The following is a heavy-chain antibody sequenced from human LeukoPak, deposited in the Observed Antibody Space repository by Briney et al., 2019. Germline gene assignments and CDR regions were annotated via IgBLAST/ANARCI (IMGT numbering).Heavy chain of an antibody. D-gene: IGHD2-2*01. CDR1: GGSISPYY. Sequence: PSETLSLTCTVSGGSISPYYWSWIRQPPGKGLEWIGYIYYSGSTSYNPSLKGRVTISLDTSKNQFSLKLSSVTAADTAVYYCARLRGCSSTSCPYYFDYWGQGTLVTVSS. CDR2: IYYSGST. CDR3: ARLRGCSSTSCPYYFDY. J-gene: IGHJ4*02. V-gene: IGHV4-59*08.